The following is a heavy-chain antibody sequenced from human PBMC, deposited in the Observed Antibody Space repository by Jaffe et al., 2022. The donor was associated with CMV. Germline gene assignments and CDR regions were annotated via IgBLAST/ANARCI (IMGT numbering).Heavy chain of an antibody. J-gene: IGHJ4*02. CDR3: ARVKYSGSFRDAYFDY. V-gene: IGHV4-59*01. Sequence: QVQLQESGPGLVKPSETLSLTCTVSGGSISSYYWSWIRQPPGKGLEWIGYIYYSGSTNYNPSLKSRVTISVDTSKNQFSLKLSSVTAADTAVYYCARVKYSGSFRDAYFDYWGQGTLVTVSS. D-gene: IGHD1-26*01. CDR1: GGSISSYY. CDR2: IYYSGST.